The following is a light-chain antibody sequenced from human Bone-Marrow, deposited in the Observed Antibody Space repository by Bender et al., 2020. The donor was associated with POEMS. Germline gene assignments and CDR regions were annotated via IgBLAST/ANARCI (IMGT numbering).Light chain of an antibody. CDR3: TSYTTTNPLYV. V-gene: IGLV2-14*02. J-gene: IGLJ1*01. Sequence: QSALTQPASVSGSPGQSITISCTGTSSDVGSYNLVSWYQQHPGKAPKLMIYEGSKRPSGVSNRFSGSKSGNTASLTISDLQAEDEALYYCTSYTTTNPLYVFGTGTRVTVL. CDR2: EGS. CDR1: SSDVGSYNL.